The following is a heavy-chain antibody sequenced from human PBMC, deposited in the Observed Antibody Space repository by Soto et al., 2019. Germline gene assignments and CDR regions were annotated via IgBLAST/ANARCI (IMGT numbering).Heavy chain of an antibody. CDR1: GFTFSSYG. V-gene: IGHV3-33*01. D-gene: IGHD2-21*02. CDR3: ARDSSIVVVTGTDAFDI. CDR2: IWYDGSNK. Sequence: QVRLVESGGGVVQPGRSLRLSCAASGFTFSSYGMHWVRQAPGKGLEWVAVIWYDGSNKYYADSVKGRFTISRDNSKNTLYLQMNSLRAEDTAVYYCARDSSIVVVTGTDAFDIWGQGTMVTVSS. J-gene: IGHJ3*02.